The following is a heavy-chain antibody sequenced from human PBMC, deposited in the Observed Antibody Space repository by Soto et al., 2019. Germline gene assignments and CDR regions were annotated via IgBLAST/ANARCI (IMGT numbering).Heavy chain of an antibody. Sequence: EVQLVESGGGLVQPGGSLRLSCAASGFTFSTSWMNWVRQAPGKGLEWVATINGDGTETYYGDSVQGRFTISRDNAKNSLFLSLNTLRDDDTAVYYCVRARIDYWGQGTLVTVSS. J-gene: IGHJ4*02. CDR1: GFTFSTSW. CDR2: INGDGTET. CDR3: VRARIDY. V-gene: IGHV3-7*03.